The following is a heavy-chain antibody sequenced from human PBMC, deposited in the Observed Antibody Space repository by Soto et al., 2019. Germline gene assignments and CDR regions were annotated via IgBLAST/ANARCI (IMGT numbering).Heavy chain of an antibody. V-gene: IGHV3-49*03. J-gene: IGHJ4*02. CDR2: IRSKAYGGTT. Sequence: GGSLRLSCTASGFTFGDYAMSWFRQAPGKGLEWVGFIRSKAYGGTTEYAASVKGRFTISRDDSKSIAYLQMNSLKTEDTAVYYCTRDPLYYDFWSGYAFDYWGQGTLVTVSS. D-gene: IGHD3-3*01. CDR1: GFTFGDYA. CDR3: TRDPLYYDFWSGYAFDY.